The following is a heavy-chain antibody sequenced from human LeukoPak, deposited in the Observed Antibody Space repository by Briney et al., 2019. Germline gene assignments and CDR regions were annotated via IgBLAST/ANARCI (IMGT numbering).Heavy chain of an antibody. CDR2: IIPIFGTA. D-gene: IGHD3-3*01. Sequence: SVKVSCKASGGTFSSYAISWVRQAPGQGLEWMGGIIPIFGTANYAQKFQGRVTITADESTSTAYMELSSLRSEDTAVYYCARDFGLRFLEWTTYYYGMDVWGQGTTVTVSS. J-gene: IGHJ6*02. CDR1: GGTFSSYA. CDR3: ARDFGLRFLEWTTYYYGMDV. V-gene: IGHV1-69*13.